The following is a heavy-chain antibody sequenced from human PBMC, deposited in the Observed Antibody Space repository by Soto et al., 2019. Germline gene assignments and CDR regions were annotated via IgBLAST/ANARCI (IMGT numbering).Heavy chain of an antibody. V-gene: IGHV3-23*01. D-gene: IGHD2-2*01. CDR3: GKDGRYCSSTSCLAPSNWFDP. Sequence: EVQLLESGGGLVQPGGSLRLSCAASGFTFSSYAMSWVRQAPGKGLEWVSSISGSGGSTYYADSVKGRFTISRANAKNTLYRQMNSLRAEDTAVYYCGKDGRYCSSTSCLAPSNWFDPWGQGTLVAVSS. CDR1: GFTFSSYA. CDR2: ISGSGGST. J-gene: IGHJ5*02.